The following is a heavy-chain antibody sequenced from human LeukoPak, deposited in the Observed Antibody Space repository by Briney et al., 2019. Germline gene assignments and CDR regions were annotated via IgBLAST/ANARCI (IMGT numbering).Heavy chain of an antibody. CDR3: AKDSVYYDFWSGYTQSYFDY. Sequence: GGSLRLSCAASGFSFSSFSMNWVRQAPGKGLEWVSYISGGSSFTYYVDSVKGRFTISRDNSKNSLYLQMNSLRAEDTALYYCAKDSVYYDFWSGYTQSYFDYWGQGTLVTVSS. CDR2: ISGGSSFT. V-gene: IGHV3-21*04. D-gene: IGHD3-3*01. CDR1: GFSFSSFS. J-gene: IGHJ4*02.